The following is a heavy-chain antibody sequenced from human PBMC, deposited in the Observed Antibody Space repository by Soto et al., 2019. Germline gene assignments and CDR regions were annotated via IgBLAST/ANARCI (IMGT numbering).Heavy chain of an antibody. CDR2: IFYSVTT. CDR3: ESSESYDQFEC. Sequence: SETLSLTCTVSGGSISGSSYYWGWILHPPGKGLEWIGNIFYSVTTYYNPSLKSRVTISVDTSKNQFSLKLRSVTAADTAVYYCESSESYDQFECWGKGTLVNVSS. CDR1: GGSISGSSYY. V-gene: IGHV4-39*01. D-gene: IGHD3-10*01. J-gene: IGHJ4*02.